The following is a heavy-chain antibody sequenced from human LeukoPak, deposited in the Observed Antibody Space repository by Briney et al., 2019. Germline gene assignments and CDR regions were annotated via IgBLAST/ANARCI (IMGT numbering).Heavy chain of an antibody. J-gene: IGHJ4*02. CDR1: GFTFDDYA. V-gene: IGHV3-9*01. D-gene: IGHD6-19*01. CDR3: AREYSSGWYGY. CDR2: ISWNSGSI. Sequence: GRSLRLSCAASGFTFDDYAMHWVRQAPGKGLEWVSGISWNSGSIGYADSVKGRFTISRDNAKNSLYLQMNSLRAEDTAVYYCAREYSSGWYGYWGQGTLVTVSS.